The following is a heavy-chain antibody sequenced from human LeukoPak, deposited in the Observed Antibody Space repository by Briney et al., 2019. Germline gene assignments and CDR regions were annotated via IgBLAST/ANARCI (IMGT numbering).Heavy chain of an antibody. CDR3: ATYEQQLAFDY. CDR1: GGSMSSYY. CDR2: IYTSGST. D-gene: IGHD6-13*01. V-gene: IGHV4-4*07. J-gene: IGHJ4*02. Sequence: SETLSLTCNVSGGSMSSYYWSWIRQPAGKGLEWIGRIYTSGSTNYNPSLRSRVTMSIDTSKKKFSLKLSSVTAADTAVYYCATYEQQLAFDYWGQGTLVTVSS.